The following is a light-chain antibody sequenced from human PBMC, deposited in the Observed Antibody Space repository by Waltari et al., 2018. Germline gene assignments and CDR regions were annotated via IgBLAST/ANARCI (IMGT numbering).Light chain of an antibody. V-gene: IGKV3-20*01. Sequence: EIVLTQSPGPLSLSPGERANLSCRASQSGTSNYLAWYQQKPGQAPRLLMYTASSRASGIPDRFSGSGSGTDFTLTISRLEPEDFAVYYCQQYGSSPLTFGGGTKVEIK. CDR2: TAS. J-gene: IGKJ4*01. CDR3: QQYGSSPLT. CDR1: QSGTSNY.